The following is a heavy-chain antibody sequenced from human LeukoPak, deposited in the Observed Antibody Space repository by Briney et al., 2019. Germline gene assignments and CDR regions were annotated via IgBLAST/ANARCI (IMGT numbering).Heavy chain of an antibody. J-gene: IGHJ4*02. V-gene: IGHV1-18*01. CDR1: GHTFTNYG. Sequence: ASVKVSCKASGHTFTNYGINWVRQAPGQGLEWMGWISAWNGNTNYAQKPQGRVTMTTDTSANTAYMELRSLRSDDTAVYYCARGGDMVPTIEGYWGQGTLVTVSS. CDR3: ARGGDMVPTIEGY. CDR2: ISAWNGNT. D-gene: IGHD5-12*01.